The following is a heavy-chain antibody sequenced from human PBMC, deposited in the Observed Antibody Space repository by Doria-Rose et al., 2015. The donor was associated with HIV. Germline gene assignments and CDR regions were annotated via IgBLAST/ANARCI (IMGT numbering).Heavy chain of an antibody. CDR2: IFSDDER. Sequence: QVQLVQSGPVLVKPTETLTLTCTVSGVSLSSPGMGVSWIRQPPGKALEWLANIFSDDERSYKTPLKSRLTISRGTSKSQVVLTMTDMDPVDTATYYCARIKSSRWYHKYYFGFWGQGTLVIVSA. V-gene: IGHV2-26*01. J-gene: IGHJ4*02. CDR1: GVSLSSPGMG. CDR3: ARIKSSRWYHKYYFGF. D-gene: IGHD6-13*01.